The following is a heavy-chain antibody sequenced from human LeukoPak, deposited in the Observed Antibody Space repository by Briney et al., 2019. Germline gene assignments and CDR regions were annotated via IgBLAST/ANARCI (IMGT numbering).Heavy chain of an antibody. CDR3: AKALEMATIRSVLY. D-gene: IGHD5-24*01. CDR1: GFTFSSYG. J-gene: IGHJ4*02. CDR2: MRYDGSNK. V-gene: IGHV3-30*02. Sequence: GGSLRLSCAASGFTFSSYGMHWVRQAPGKGLEWVAFMRYDGSNKYYADSVKGRFTISRDNSKNTLYLQMNSLRAEDTAVYYCAKALEMATIRSVLYWGQGTLVTVSS.